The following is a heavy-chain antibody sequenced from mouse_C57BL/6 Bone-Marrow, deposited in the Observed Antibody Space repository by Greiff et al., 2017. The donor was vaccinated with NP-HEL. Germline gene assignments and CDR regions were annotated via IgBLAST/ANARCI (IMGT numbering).Heavy chain of an antibody. V-gene: IGHV10-1*01. CDR1: GFSFNTYA. CDR2: IRSKSNNYAT. J-gene: IGHJ4*01. Sequence: EAGGGLVQPKGSLKLSCAASGFSFNTYAMNWVRQAPGKGLEWVARIRSKSNNYATYHADSVKDRFTISRDDSESMLYLQMNNLKTEDTAMYYCAWYAMDYWGQGTSVTVSS. CDR3: AWYAMDY.